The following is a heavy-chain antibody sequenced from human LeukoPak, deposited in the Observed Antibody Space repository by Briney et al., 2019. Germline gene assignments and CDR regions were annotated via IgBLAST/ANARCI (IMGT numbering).Heavy chain of an antibody. CDR3: ARGSCSGGTCYSSSGDWLDP. J-gene: IGHJ5*02. CDR2: INPNSGGT. V-gene: IGHV1-2*02. D-gene: IGHD2-15*01. CDR1: GYTFSGYY. Sequence: ASLKVSCKASGYTFSGYYLHWVRQAPGQGLEWMGWINPNSGGTNSVRKSQGRVTMTRDTSISTVYMELSRLISDDTAVYFCARGSCSGGTCYSSSGDWLDPWGQGTLVTVSS.